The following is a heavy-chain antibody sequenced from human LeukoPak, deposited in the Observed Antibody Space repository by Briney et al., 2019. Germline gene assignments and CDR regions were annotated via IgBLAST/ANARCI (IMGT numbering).Heavy chain of an antibody. CDR2: ISGSGGST. D-gene: IGHD6-19*01. CDR3: ARHIALAGTSWFDP. V-gene: IGHV3-23*01. Sequence: GGSLRLSCAASGFTFSSYAMSWVRQAPGKGLEWVSAISGSGGSTYYADSVKGRFTISRDNSKNSLFLQMNSLRAEDTAVYYCARHIALAGTSWFDPWGQGTLVTVAS. CDR1: GFTFSSYA. J-gene: IGHJ5*02.